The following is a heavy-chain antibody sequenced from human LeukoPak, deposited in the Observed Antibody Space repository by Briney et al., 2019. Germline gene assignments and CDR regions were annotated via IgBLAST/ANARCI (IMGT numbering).Heavy chain of an antibody. V-gene: IGHV1-69*13. Sequence: ASVKVSCTASGGTFSSYAISWVRQAPGQGLEWMGGIIPIFGTANYAQKFQGRVTITADESTSTAYMELSSLRSEDTAVYYCARDPLNGYYYYPFDYWGQGTLVTVSS. CDR2: IIPIFGTA. D-gene: IGHD3-22*01. CDR3: ARDPLNGYYYYPFDY. CDR1: GGTFSSYA. J-gene: IGHJ4*02.